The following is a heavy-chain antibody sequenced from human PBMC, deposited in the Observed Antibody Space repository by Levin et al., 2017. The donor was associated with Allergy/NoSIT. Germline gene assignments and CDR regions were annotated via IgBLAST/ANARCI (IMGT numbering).Heavy chain of an antibody. CDR3: ARGGYMDV. CDR2: ISSSSTYI. CDR1: GFTFSDFS. V-gene: IGHV3-21*01. J-gene: IGHJ6*03. Sequence: NAGGSLRLSCAASGFTFSDFSINWVRQAPGKGLEWVSSISSSSTYIYFADSVKGRFTISRDNAKNSLFLQINSLRADDTAVYYCARGGYMDVWGKGTTVTVSS.